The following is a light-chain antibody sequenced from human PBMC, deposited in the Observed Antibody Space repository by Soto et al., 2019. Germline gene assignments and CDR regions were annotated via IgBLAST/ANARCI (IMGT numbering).Light chain of an antibody. CDR1: QSGSSN. Sequence: EIVMTQSPATLSVSPGERATLSCRASQSGSSNLAWYQQKPGQVPRLLIYGASTRATGIPARFSGSRSGTEFTLTISSLQSEDFAVYYCQQYNNWPFTFGPGTKVDIK. J-gene: IGKJ3*01. CDR3: QQYNNWPFT. V-gene: IGKV3D-15*01. CDR2: GAS.